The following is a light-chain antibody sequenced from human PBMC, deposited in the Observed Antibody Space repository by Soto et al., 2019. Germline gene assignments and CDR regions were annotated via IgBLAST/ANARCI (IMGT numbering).Light chain of an antibody. Sequence: QSALTQPASVSGSPGQSITISCTGTSSDVGGYNYVSWYQQHPGKAPKLMIYHVSNRPSGVSNRFSGSKSGNTASLTISVLQAEDEADYYCSSYARSSTLYVFGAGTKLTVL. CDR3: SSYARSSTLYV. CDR1: SSDVGGYNY. CDR2: HVS. J-gene: IGLJ1*01. V-gene: IGLV2-14*03.